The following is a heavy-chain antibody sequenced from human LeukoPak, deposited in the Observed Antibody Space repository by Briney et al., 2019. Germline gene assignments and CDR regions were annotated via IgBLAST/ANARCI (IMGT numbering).Heavy chain of an antibody. CDR1: GYTFTSYG. J-gene: IGHJ4*02. D-gene: IGHD4-23*01. CDR3: ARQGYGGHSQGAADY. CDR2: ISAHNGNT. Sequence: ASVKVSCKASGYTFTSYGFSWVRQAPGQGLEWMGWISAHNGNTNYAQNLQGRVTMTTDTSTSTAYMELRSLRSDDTAVYYCARQGYGGHSQGAADYWGQGTPVTVSS. V-gene: IGHV1-18*01.